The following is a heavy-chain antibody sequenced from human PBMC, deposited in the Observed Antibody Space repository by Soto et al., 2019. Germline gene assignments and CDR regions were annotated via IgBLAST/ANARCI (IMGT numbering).Heavy chain of an antibody. CDR2: IHSSGGT. CDR3: GRLAEADTGHTDFDF. D-gene: IGHD2-15*01. V-gene: IGHV4-39*02. Sequence: SETLSLTCTVSGASIKSRNYFWGWIRQPPGKGLEFVGSIHSSGGTYYNPSLKSRVTVSVDLSNSHFSLSLKSLTATDTAVYYCGRLAEADTGHTDFDFWGQGTLVTVSS. J-gene: IGHJ4*02. CDR1: GASIKSRNYF.